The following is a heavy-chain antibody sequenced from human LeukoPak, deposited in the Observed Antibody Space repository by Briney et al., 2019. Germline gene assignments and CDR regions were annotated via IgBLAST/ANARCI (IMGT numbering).Heavy chain of an antibody. J-gene: IGHJ4*02. D-gene: IGHD1-26*01. Sequence: PSETLSLTCTVSSGSISPYYWSWIRQPPGRELEWIGYVSYSGSTNYNPSLKSRVTISLETSKNQFSLKLSSVTAADTAVYYCARGVNSGYFDYCGQGTLVTVSS. CDR1: SGSISPYY. V-gene: IGHV4-59*01. CDR2: VSYSGST. CDR3: ARGVNSGYFDY.